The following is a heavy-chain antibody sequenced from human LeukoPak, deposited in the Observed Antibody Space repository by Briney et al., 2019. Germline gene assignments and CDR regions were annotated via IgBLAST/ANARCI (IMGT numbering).Heavy chain of an antibody. J-gene: IGHJ4*02. Sequence: PSETLSLTCAVYGGSFSGYYWSWIRQPPGKGLEWIGEINHSGRTNYNPSLKSRVTISVDTSKNQFSLKLSSVTAADTAVYYCGGMVRAGTAIDYWGQGTLVTVSS. V-gene: IGHV4-34*01. CDR2: INHSGRT. D-gene: IGHD3-10*01. CDR3: GGMVRAGTAIDY. CDR1: GGSFSGYY.